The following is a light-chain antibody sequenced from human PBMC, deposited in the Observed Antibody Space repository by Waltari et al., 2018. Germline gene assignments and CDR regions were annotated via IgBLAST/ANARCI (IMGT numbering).Light chain of an antibody. CDR1: SSVVGNYNL. J-gene: IGLJ3*02. CDR3: CSYAGSAISV. V-gene: IGLV2-23*02. Sequence: QSALTQTATVSGAPGQAITLSCTGTSSVVGNYNLLSWYQQHPGQAPTLITYDVNKRPSGVSSRFSGSKSGNTASLTISGLQAADEADYYCCSYAGSAISVFGGGTKLTVL. CDR2: DVN.